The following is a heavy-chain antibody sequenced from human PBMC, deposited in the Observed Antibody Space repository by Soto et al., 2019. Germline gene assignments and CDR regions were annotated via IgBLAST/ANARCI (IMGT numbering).Heavy chain of an antibody. CDR3: ARQRPTDGRREFANYYGMDV. J-gene: IGHJ6*02. D-gene: IGHD1-26*01. CDR1: GGSFSAYY. Sequence: SETLSLTCAVYGGSFSAYYWSWVRQPPGKGLEWIGEIIHSESTKYNPSLKSRVTISVDTSKNQFSLKLSSVTAADTAVYYCARQRPTDGRREFANYYGMDVWGQGTPVTVSS. CDR2: IIHSEST. V-gene: IGHV4-34*12.